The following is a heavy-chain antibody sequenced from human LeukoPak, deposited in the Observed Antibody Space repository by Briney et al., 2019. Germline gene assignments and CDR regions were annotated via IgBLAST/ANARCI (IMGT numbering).Heavy chain of an antibody. J-gene: IGHJ4*02. CDR2: IYYSGST. Sequence: SETLSLTCTVSGGSISSYYWSWIRQPPGKGLEWIGYIYYSGSTNYNPSLKSRVTISVDTSKNQFSLKLSSVTAADTAVYYCASGGALWFGELLDYWGQGTLVTVSS. D-gene: IGHD3-10*01. CDR1: GGSISSYY. CDR3: ASGGALWFGELLDY. V-gene: IGHV4-59*01.